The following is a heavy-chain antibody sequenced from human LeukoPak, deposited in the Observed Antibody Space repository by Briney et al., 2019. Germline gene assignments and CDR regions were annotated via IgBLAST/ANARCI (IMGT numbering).Heavy chain of an antibody. CDR2: ISDSGGST. D-gene: IGHD5/OR15-5a*01. CDR1: GFPFSSYA. Sequence: GGSLRLSCSASGFPFSSYAMHWVRQAPGKGLEYVSAISDSGGSTYYADSVKGRFTISRDNSKNTLYLQMNSLRAEDTAVYFCARGVPGPNGMDVWGHGTTVTVSS. CDR3: ARGVPGPNGMDV. J-gene: IGHJ6*02. V-gene: IGHV3-64*04.